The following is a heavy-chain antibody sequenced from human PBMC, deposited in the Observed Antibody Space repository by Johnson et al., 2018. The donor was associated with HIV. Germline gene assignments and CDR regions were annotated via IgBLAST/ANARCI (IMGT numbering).Heavy chain of an antibody. CDR1: GFTFGDYA. CDR3: TRVPGDYDFWSGSSPDVDFDI. Sequence: VQLVESGGGLVQPGRSLRLSCTASGFTFGDYAMSWFRQAPGKGLEWVGFIRSKAYGGTTEYAASVKGRFTISRDDSKSIAYLQMNRLKTEDTAVYYCTRVPGDYDFWSGSSPDVDFDIWGQGTMVTVSS. J-gene: IGHJ3*02. CDR2: IRSKAYGGTT. D-gene: IGHD3-3*01. V-gene: IGHV3-49*03.